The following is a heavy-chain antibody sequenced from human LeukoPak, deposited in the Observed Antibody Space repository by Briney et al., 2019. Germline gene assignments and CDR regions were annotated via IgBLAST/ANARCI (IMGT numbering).Heavy chain of an antibody. Sequence: GGSLRLSCTASGFTVSSYAMSWVRQAPGKGLEWVSSMSGSGGSIYYADSVKGRFTISRDNFKNTLYLQMNSLRAEDMALYYCTKDKRRSADDAFDIWGQGTGVIVSS. CDR3: TKDKRRSADDAFDI. CDR1: GFTVSSYA. V-gene: IGHV3-23*01. D-gene: IGHD6-13*01. J-gene: IGHJ3*02. CDR2: MSGSGGSI.